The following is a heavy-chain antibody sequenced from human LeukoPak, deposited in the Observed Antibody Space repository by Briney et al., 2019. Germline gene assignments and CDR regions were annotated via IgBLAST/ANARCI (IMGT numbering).Heavy chain of an antibody. CDR2: INHSGST. Sequence: SETLSLTCAVYGGSFSGYYWSWIRQPPGKGLEWIGEINHSGSTNYIPSLKSRVTISVDTSKNQFSLKLSSVTAADTAVYYCARYLVVPAAPDYWGQGTLVTVSS. V-gene: IGHV4-34*01. J-gene: IGHJ4*02. CDR3: ARYLVVPAAPDY. CDR1: GGSFSGYY. D-gene: IGHD2-2*01.